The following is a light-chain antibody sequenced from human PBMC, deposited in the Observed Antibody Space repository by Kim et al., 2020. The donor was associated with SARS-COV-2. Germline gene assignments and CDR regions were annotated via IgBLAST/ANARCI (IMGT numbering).Light chain of an antibody. V-gene: IGLV3-19*01. J-gene: IGLJ3*02. CDR3: CSRDSNNKVV. Sequence: VALGQTVRITCQGDSLRSYYATWYQQKPGQAPILVIYGKNNRPSGIPDRFSGSSSGNTASLTITGAQAADEADYFCCSRDSNNKVVFGGGTSLTV. CDR2: GKN. CDR1: SLRSYY.